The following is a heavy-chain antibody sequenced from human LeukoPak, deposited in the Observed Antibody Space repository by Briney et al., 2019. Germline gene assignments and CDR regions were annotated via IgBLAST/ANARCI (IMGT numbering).Heavy chain of an antibody. D-gene: IGHD4-17*01. V-gene: IGHV3-9*01. CDR3: AREIYGDYGDY. Sequence: TGGSLRLSCAASGFTFDDYAMHWVRQAPGKGLEWVSGISWNSGSIGYADSVKGRFTISRDNAKNSLYLQMNSLRAEDTAVYYCAREIYGDYGDYWGQGTLVTVSS. J-gene: IGHJ4*02. CDR1: GFTFDDYA. CDR2: ISWNSGSI.